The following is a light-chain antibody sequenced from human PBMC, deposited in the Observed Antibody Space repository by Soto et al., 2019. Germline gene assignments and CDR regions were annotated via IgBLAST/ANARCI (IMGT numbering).Light chain of an antibody. V-gene: IGKV3-15*01. J-gene: IGKJ2*01. CDR1: QSVSSN. CDR2: GAS. CDR3: QQYNNWPYT. Sequence: EIVMTQSPATLSVSPGERATLSCRASQSVSSNLAWYQQKPGQAPRLLIYGASTRATAIPARFSGSGSGTEFTLTISSLRSEDFAVYYCQQYNNWPYTFGQGTKLEIK.